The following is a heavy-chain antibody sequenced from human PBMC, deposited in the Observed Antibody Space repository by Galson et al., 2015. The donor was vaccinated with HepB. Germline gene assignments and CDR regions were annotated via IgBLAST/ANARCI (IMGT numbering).Heavy chain of an antibody. D-gene: IGHD3-9*01. J-gene: IGHJ4*02. V-gene: IGHV3-23*01. Sequence: SLRLSCAASGFTFSSYAMSWVRQAPGKGLEWVSAISGSGGSTYYADSVKGRFTISRDNSKNTLYLQMNSLRAEDTAVYYCATQFPVLRYFDWILDYWGQGTLVTVSS. CDR2: ISGSGGST. CDR1: GFTFSSYA. CDR3: ATQFPVLRYFDWILDY.